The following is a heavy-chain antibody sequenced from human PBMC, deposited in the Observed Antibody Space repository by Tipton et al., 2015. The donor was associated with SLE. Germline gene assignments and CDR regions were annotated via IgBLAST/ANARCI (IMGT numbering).Heavy chain of an antibody. V-gene: IGHV4-31*02. D-gene: IGHD1-7*01. Sequence: TFDDYGMSWVRQAPGKGLEWIGDIYYSGNTYYNPSLGSRLTISVDTSKDQFSLRLTSVTAADTAVYYCARATDWNLSPDVWGKGTTVTVSS. CDR1: TFDDYG. CDR3: ARATDWNLSPDV. J-gene: IGHJ6*04. CDR2: IYYSGNT.